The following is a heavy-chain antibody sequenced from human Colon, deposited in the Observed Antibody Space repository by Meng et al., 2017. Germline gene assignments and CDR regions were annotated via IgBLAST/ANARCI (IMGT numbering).Heavy chain of an antibody. Sequence: GGSLRLSCAASGFTVSSNYMSWVRQAPGKGLEWVSVIYSGGSTYYADSVKGRFTISRDNSKNTLYLQMNSLRAEDTAVYYCARAMTYGDYPLHYWGQGTLVTVSS. CDR3: ARAMTYGDYPLHY. J-gene: IGHJ4*02. V-gene: IGHV3-53*01. CDR2: IYSGGST. D-gene: IGHD4-17*01. CDR1: GFTVSSNY.